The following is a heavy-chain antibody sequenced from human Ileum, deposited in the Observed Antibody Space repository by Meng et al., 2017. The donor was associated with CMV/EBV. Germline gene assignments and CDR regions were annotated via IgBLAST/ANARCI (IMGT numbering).Heavy chain of an antibody. CDR1: GFIFSSYA. Sequence: GESLKISCAASGFIFSSYAMSWVRQAPGKGLEWVATISDRGDYTAGNAYYAASVKDRFTISRDNTKNTLFLRLSSLRAEDTAVYYCCAHFEISQWLLRFWGQGTLVTGAS. CDR3: CAHFEISQWLLRF. CDR2: ISDRGDYTAGNA. J-gene: IGHJ4*02. D-gene: IGHD6-19*01. V-gene: IGHV3-23*01.